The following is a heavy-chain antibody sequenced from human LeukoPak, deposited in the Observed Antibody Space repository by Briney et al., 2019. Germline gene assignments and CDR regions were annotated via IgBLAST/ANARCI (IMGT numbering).Heavy chain of an antibody. V-gene: IGHV3-7*01. CDR3: AREDGYCSGANCYSYFDS. CDR1: GFIFSSNW. J-gene: IGHJ4*02. D-gene: IGHD2-15*01. CDR2: IKEDGTET. Sequence: PGGSLRLSCAASGFIFSSNWMSWVRLAPGKGLEWVANIKEDGTETYYVDSVKGRFTITRDNARNSLFLQMNNLRAEDTAVYYCAREDGYCSGANCYSYFDSWGQGTLVTVSS.